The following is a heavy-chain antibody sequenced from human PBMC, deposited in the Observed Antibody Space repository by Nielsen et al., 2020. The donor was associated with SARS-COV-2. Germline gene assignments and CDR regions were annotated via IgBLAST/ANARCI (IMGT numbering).Heavy chain of an antibody. CDR2: IYYSGST. CDR3: ARHNIGSYPYWYFEL. D-gene: IGHD1-26*01. J-gene: IGHJ2*01. Sequence: SETLSLTCTVSGGSISSGDYYWSWIRQPQEKGLEWIGYIYYSGSTYYNPSHKSRVTISVDTSKNQFSLKLSSVTAADTAVYYCARHNIGSYPYWYFELWARCTLVTVSS. V-gene: IGHV4-30-4*01. CDR1: GGSISSGDYY.